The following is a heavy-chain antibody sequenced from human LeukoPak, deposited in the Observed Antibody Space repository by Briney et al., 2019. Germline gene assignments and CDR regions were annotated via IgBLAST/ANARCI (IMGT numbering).Heavy chain of an antibody. J-gene: IGHJ3*02. V-gene: IGHV3-20*04. CDR2: INWNSGNT. CDR1: GFPFHDYG. CDR3: ARAKACSSTTCPSDI. Sequence: GGSLRLSCAASGFPFHDYGMTWVRQVPGKGLEWVSGINWNSGNTGYADSVKGRFTISRDNAKNSLYLQMNDLRAEDTALYYCARAKACSSTTCPSDIWGLGTMVTVSS. D-gene: IGHD2-2*01.